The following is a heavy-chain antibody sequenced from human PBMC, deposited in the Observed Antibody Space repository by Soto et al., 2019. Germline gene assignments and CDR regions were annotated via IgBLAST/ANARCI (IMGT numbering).Heavy chain of an antibody. CDR3: ATVARGYSYGPLDY. Sequence: ASVKVSCKASGGTFSSYAISWVRQAPGQGLEWMGGIIPIFGTANYAQKFQGRVTITADESTSTAYMELSSLRSEDTAVYYCATVARGYSYGPLDYWGQGTLVTVSS. CDR1: GGTFSSYA. J-gene: IGHJ4*02. D-gene: IGHD5-18*01. CDR2: IIPIFGTA. V-gene: IGHV1-69*13.